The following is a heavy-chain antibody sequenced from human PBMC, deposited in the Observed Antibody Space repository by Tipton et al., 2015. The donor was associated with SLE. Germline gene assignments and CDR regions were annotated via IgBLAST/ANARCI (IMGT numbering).Heavy chain of an antibody. CDR2: LSDSGYIT. J-gene: IGHJ3*02. CDR1: GFTLRIYA. Sequence: SLSLSCAASGFTLRIYAMSWVRPAPGEGLEWVSILSDSGYITFYADSVKGRFTISRDISKNTLYLQMNSLRDEDTAIYYCAKRYGSGTYGRAFDIRGRGTMVTVSS. V-gene: IGHV3-23*01. CDR3: AKRYGSGTYGRAFDI. D-gene: IGHD3-10*01.